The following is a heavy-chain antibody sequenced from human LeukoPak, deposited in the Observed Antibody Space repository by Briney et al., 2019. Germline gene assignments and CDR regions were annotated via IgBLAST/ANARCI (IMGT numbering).Heavy chain of an antibody. Sequence: GASVKVSCKASGYTFTSYGISWVQQAPGQGLEWMGWISAYNGNTNYAQKLQGRVTMTTDTSTSTAYMELRSLRSDDTAVYYFARDPNYYGSGSYYNIPPFDPWGQGTLVTVSS. CDR2: ISAYNGNT. V-gene: IGHV1-18*01. CDR1: GYTFTSYG. CDR3: ARDPNYYGSGSYYNIPPFDP. J-gene: IGHJ5*02. D-gene: IGHD3-10*01.